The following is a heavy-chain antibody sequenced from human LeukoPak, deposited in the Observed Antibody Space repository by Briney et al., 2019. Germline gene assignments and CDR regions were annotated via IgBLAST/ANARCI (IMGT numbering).Heavy chain of an antibody. CDR1: GGSISSGSYY. V-gene: IGHV4-61*02. CDR2: IYTSGST. Sequence: SETLSLTCAVFGGSISSGSYYWSWIRQPAGKGLEWIGRIYTSGSTNYNPSLKSRVTISVDRSKNQFSLKLSSVTAADTAVYYCARGGVHPVLRYFDWLPWGQGTLVTVSS. D-gene: IGHD3-9*01. J-gene: IGHJ5*02. CDR3: ARGGVHPVLRYFDWLP.